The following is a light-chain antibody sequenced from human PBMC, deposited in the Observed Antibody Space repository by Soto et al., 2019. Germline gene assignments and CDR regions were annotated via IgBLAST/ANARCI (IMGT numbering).Light chain of an antibody. Sequence: QSALTQPRSVSGSPGQSVTVSCTGTSSDIGVYNYVSWYQQHPGKAPKLIIYDVNKRPSGVPDRFSGSKSGNTASLTISGLQAEGEADYYCCSYAGSYTYVLFGGGTKLTVL. V-gene: IGLV2-11*01. J-gene: IGLJ2*01. CDR2: DVN. CDR3: CSYAGSYTYVL. CDR1: SSDIGVYNY.